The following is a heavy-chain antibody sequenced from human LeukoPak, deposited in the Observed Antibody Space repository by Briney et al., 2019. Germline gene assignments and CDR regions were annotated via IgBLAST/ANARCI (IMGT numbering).Heavy chain of an antibody. CDR2: ISSSGSTI. V-gene: IGHV3-11*01. Sequence: PGGSLRLSCAASGFTFSDYYMSWIRQAPGKGLEWVSYISSSGSTIYYADSVKGRFTISRDNAKNSLYLQMNSLRAEDTAVYYCTKSGSTSKYFDFWGQGTLVTVSS. J-gene: IGHJ4*02. D-gene: IGHD5/OR15-5a*01. CDR3: TKSGSTSKYFDF. CDR1: GFTFSDYY.